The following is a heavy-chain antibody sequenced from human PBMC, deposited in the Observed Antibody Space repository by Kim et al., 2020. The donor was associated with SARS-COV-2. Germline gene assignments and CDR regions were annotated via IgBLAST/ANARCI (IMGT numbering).Heavy chain of an antibody. J-gene: IGHJ4*02. V-gene: IGHV3-30*07. D-gene: IGHD6-19*01. CDR3: ARAVTAVAGTDAQLLDY. Sequence: VKGRFTISRCNSKNTLYLQMNSLRAEDTAVYYCARAVTAVAGTDAQLLDYWGQGTLVTVSS.